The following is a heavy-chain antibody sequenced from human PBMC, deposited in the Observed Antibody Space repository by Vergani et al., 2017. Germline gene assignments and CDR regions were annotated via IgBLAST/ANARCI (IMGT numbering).Heavy chain of an antibody. J-gene: IGHJ4*01. CDR1: GFTFSNSA. D-gene: IGHD2/OR15-2a*01. Sequence: EVHLLESGGGLVQSGGSLRLSCAASGFTFSNSAVSWVRQAPGRGLAWVSSISGPGLSTYYADSVKGRFSISRDNSKNTVFLQMHSLRAEDTAIYYCVKEKIDLGSYFFDSWGLGILVTVSS. V-gene: IGHV3-23*01. CDR3: VKEKIDLGSYFFDS. CDR2: ISGPGLST.